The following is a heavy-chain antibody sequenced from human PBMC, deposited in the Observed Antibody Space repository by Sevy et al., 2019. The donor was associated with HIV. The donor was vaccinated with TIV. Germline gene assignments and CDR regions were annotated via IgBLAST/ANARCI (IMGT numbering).Heavy chain of an antibody. CDR3: ARDGYCSGGSCHSGTAFDI. D-gene: IGHD2-15*01. CDR1: GGSISSYY. Sequence: SETLSLTCTVSGGSISSYYWSWIRQPPGNGLEWIGYIYYSGSTNYNPSLKSRVTISVDTSKNQFSLKLSSVTAADTAVYYCARDGYCSGGSCHSGTAFDIWGQGTLVTVSS. V-gene: IGHV4-59*01. CDR2: IYYSGST. J-gene: IGHJ3*02.